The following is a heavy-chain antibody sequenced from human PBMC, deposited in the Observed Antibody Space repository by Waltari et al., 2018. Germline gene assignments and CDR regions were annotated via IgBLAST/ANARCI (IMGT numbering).Heavy chain of an antibody. Sequence: QVQLQESGPGLVKPSQTLSLTCTVSGGSISSGDYYWGWIRQPPGKGLEWIGYIYYGGSTSDNPALRSRVTRSVDTSKNQFSLRLSSVTAADTAVYYCARAYSSSFLSPWYFDLWGRGTLVTVSS. D-gene: IGHD6-6*01. CDR3: ARAYSSSFLSPWYFDL. CDR2: IYYGGST. J-gene: IGHJ2*01. CDR1: GGSISSGDYY. V-gene: IGHV4-30-4*08.